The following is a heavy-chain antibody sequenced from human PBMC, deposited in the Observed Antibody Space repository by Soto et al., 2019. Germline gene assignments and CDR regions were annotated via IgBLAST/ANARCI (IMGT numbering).Heavy chain of an antibody. CDR3: ARDPKSGNQKLYFDY. Sequence: EVQLVESGGNLVQPGGSLRLSCVASGFSFRSYSMNWVRQAPGKGPEWVAYVSGSGNTQYYADSVKGRFTISRDNAKQSLYLQLKSLRDEDTAVYYCARDPKSGNQKLYFDYWGQGALVTVSS. J-gene: IGHJ4*02. CDR2: VSGSGNTQ. D-gene: IGHD1-26*01. V-gene: IGHV3-48*02. CDR1: GFSFRSYS.